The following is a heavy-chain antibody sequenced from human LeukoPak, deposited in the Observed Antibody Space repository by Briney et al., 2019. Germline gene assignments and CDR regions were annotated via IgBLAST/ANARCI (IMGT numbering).Heavy chain of an antibody. CDR3: SRNFDS. V-gene: IGHV3-21*01. CDR1: GLSFTYSD. J-gene: IGHJ4*02. CDR2: ITSSSSDL. Sequence: GGSLRLSSVASGLSFTYSDFNWIRQAPAKGLQWLSSITSSSSDLYYADSAKGRFTTTRADANDSVSLQMENRRVEEPAIYYYSRNFDSCGQGSLVTVSS.